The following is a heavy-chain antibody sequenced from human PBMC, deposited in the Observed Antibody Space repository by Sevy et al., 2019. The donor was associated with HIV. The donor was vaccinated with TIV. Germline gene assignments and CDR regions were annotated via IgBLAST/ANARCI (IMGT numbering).Heavy chain of an antibody. D-gene: IGHD1-26*01. Sequence: ASVKVSCKASGYTFTGYYMHWVRQAPGQGLEWMGWINPNSGGTNYAQKFQGRVTMTRDTSISTAYMELSRLRSDDTAVYYCARDLFHGMLRSRGSYGMDVWVQGTTVTVSS. CDR1: GYTFTGYY. V-gene: IGHV1-2*02. CDR3: ARDLFHGMLRSRGSYGMDV. CDR2: INPNSGGT. J-gene: IGHJ6*02.